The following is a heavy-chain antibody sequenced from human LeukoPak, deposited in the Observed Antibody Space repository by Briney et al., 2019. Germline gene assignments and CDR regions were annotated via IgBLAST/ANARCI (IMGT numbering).Heavy chain of an antibody. CDR3: TRAYSYYPY. J-gene: IGHJ4*02. Sequence: PGGSLRLSCAASGFTFSDFWMTWVRQAPGKGLEWVANIKQDGSEKYYVDSVMGRFTISRDSAKNSLFLQMSSLRVEDTAVYYCTRAYSYYPYWGQGTLVSVSS. CDR1: GFTFSDFW. D-gene: IGHD3-10*01. V-gene: IGHV3-7*01. CDR2: IKQDGSEK.